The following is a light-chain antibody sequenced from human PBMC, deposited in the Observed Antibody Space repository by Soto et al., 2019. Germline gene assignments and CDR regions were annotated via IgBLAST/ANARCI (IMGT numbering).Light chain of an antibody. Sequence: QSVLTQPPSASGSPGQSVTVSCTGTRRDIGGYDHVSWYQQHPGKAPKLMIFEVSKRPSGVPDRFSASKSGNTASLTVSGLQAEDEADYYWTSNAGSNSLLFGGGTQLTVL. CDR1: RRDIGGYDH. J-gene: IGLJ2*01. CDR2: EVS. V-gene: IGLV2-8*01. CDR3: TSNAGSNSLL.